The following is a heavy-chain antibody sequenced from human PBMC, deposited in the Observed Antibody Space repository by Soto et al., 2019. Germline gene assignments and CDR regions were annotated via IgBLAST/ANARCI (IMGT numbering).Heavy chain of an antibody. J-gene: IGHJ6*03. CDR2: ISSSGSYI. V-gene: IGHV3-21*01. CDR1: GFTFSIYS. CDR3: ATDRAPMLGRPPHGDYYMDV. Sequence: EVQLVESGGGLVKPGESLRLSCAASGFTFSIYSMNWVRQAPGKGLEWVSSISSSGSYIYYADSVKGRFTISKDNAKNFLYLQMNSLRAADTAVYYCATDRAPMLGRPPHGDYYMDVWGKGTTVTVSS. D-gene: IGHD3-10*02.